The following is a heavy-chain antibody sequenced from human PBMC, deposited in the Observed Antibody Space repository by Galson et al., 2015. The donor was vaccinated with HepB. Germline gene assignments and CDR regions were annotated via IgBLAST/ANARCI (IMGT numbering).Heavy chain of an antibody. CDR3: ARAPVHYDTTGPLDY. V-gene: IGHV4-38-2*02. J-gene: IGHJ4*02. CDR2: IYHSGST. D-gene: IGHD3-9*01. CDR1: GYSISRGYY. Sequence: SETLSLTCTVSGYSISRGYYWGWIRQPPGKGLEWIGSIYHSGSTHYNPSLKSRVTISVDTYKNQFSLKLSSVTAADTAGYYCARAPVHYDTTGPLDYWGQGTLVTVSS.